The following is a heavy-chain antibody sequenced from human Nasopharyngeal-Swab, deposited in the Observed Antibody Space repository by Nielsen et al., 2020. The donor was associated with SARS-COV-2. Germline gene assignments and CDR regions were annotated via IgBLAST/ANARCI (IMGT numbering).Heavy chain of an antibody. D-gene: IGHD1-1*01. CDR1: GFTFSTFG. J-gene: IGHJ4*02. CDR2: IWYDGSNK. V-gene: IGHV3-33*01. Sequence: GGSLRLSCAASGFTFSTFGMHWVRQAPGKGLEWVAVIWYDGSNKYYADSVKGRFTISRDNSKNTLYLQMNGLRAEDTAIYYCARDEAGTANSGFDYWGQGTLVTVSS. CDR3: ARDEAGTANSGFDY.